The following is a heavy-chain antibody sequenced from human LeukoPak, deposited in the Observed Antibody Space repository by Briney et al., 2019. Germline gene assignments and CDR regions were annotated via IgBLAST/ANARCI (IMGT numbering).Heavy chain of an antibody. CDR2: ISGSGGRT. CDR3: AKLHSGYTSFDF. D-gene: IGHD3-22*01. V-gene: IGHV3-23*01. Sequence: GGSLRLSCAASGFTFSSYAMSWVRQAPGKGLEWVSAISGSGGRTYYADSVKGRFTISRDNTKHTLYLQVNSLRADDTALYYCAKLHSGYTSFDFWGQGTLVTVSS. J-gene: IGHJ4*02. CDR1: GFTFSSYA.